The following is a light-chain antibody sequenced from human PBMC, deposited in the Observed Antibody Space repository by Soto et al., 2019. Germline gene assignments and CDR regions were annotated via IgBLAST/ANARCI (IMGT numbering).Light chain of an antibody. CDR2: GAS. J-gene: IGKJ5*01. CDR3: QQYGSSPRVT. CDR1: QSVSSSY. V-gene: IGKV3-20*01. Sequence: EVVLTKSPGTLSLSPEEKTTLSCRASQSVSSSYLAWYQQKPGQAPRLLIYGASSRATGIPDRFSGSGSGTDFTLTISRLEPEDFAVYYCQQYGSSPRVTFGQGTDWRL.